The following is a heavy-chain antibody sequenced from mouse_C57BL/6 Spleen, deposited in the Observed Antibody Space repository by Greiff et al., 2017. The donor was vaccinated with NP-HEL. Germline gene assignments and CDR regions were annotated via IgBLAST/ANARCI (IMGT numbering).Heavy chain of an antibody. J-gene: IGHJ2*01. Sequence: QVQLQQPGAELVKPGASVKLSCKASGYTFTSYWMHWVKQRPGQGLEWIGMIHPNSGSTNYNEKFKSKATLTVDKSSSTAYIQLSSLTSEDSAVYYCAREGYYYGSSYGYWGQGTTLTVSS. CDR1: GYTFTSYW. V-gene: IGHV1-64*01. CDR3: AREGYYYGSSYGY. CDR2: IHPNSGST. D-gene: IGHD1-1*01.